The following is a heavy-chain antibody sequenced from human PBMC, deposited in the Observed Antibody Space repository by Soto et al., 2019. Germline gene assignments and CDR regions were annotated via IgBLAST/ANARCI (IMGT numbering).Heavy chain of an antibody. CDR2: INSEGGST. V-gene: IGHV3-74*01. D-gene: IGHD2-15*01. J-gene: IGHJ3*01. CDR1: AFTFSNYW. CDR3: TRVPRCSDGNCYGRGAVDF. Sequence: VQLVESGGGLVHPGGSLRLSCAASAFTFSNYWMHWVRQAPGKGLVWVSRINSEGGSTAYADSVKGRFTISRDNAETTLFLQMNSLRAEDMAVYYCTRVPRCSDGNCYGRGAVDFWGQGTMFTVSS.